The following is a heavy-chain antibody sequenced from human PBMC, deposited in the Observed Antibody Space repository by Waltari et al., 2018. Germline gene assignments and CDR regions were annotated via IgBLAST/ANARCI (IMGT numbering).Heavy chain of an antibody. V-gene: IGHV3-30*03. D-gene: IGHD2-8*02. CDR2: ISSDGSRK. CDR3: ASCTGGNCYYYGFDV. J-gene: IGHJ6*02. CDR1: GFTFGSSG. Sequence: QVQLVESGGGVVQPGRSLRLSCAAPGFTFGSSGMHWVRQTPGRGLEWVAVISSDGSRKSYADSVKGRFSISRDNSKNSLSLEMNSLRPEDTAVYYCASCTGGNCYYYGFDVWGQGTTVTVSS.